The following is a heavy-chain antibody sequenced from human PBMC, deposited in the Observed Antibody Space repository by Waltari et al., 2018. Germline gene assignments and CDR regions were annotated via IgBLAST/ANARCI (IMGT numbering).Heavy chain of an antibody. CDR2: IIPIFGTA. D-gene: IGHD2-2*02. V-gene: IGHV1-69*13. J-gene: IGHJ6*02. CDR3: ARTLDIVVVPAAIVYYYGMDV. CDR1: GGTFSSYA. Sequence: QVQLVQSGAEVKKPGSSVKVSCKASGGTFSSYAIRWVRQAPGQGLEWMGGIIPIFGTANYAQKFQGRVTITADESTSTAYMELSSLRSEDTAVYYCARTLDIVVVPAAIVYYYGMDVWGQGTTVTVSS.